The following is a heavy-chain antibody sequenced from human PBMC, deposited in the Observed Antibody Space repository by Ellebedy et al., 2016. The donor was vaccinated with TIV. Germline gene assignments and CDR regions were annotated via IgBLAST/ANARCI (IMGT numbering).Heavy chain of an antibody. CDR2: IISCTSDI. D-gene: IGHD6-19*01. V-gene: IGHV3-48*02. CDR3: AAGYSGGLYGIDY. Sequence: PGGSLRLSCAASGFPFSSYSMFRVRQAPGKGLEWVSYIISCTSDIYNAESVKGRVTISRENAKNSLYLQMDSLRDEETAVYYCAAGYSGGLYGIDYWGQGTLVIVSS. J-gene: IGHJ4*02. CDR1: GFPFSSYS.